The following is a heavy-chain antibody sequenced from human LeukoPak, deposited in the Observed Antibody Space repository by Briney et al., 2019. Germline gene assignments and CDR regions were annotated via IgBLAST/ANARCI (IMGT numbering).Heavy chain of an antibody. D-gene: IGHD5-18*01. J-gene: IGHJ6*03. CDR1: GYTFTSYD. Sequence: APVKVSCKASGYTFTSYDINWVRQATGQGLEWMGWMNHMRGNTGYAQKFQGRVTMTRNTSISTAYMELSSLRSEDTAVYYCARSRGDTAMVRDYYYYMDVWGKGTTVTASS. V-gene: IGHV1-8*01. CDR2: MNHMRGNT. CDR3: ARSRGDTAMVRDYYYYMDV.